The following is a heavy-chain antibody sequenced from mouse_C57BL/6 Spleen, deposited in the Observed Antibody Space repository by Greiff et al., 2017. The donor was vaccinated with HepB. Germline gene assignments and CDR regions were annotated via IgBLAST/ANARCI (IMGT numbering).Heavy chain of an antibody. Sequence: QVQLQQPGAELVRPGTSVKLSCKASGYTFTSYWMHWVKQRPGQGLEWIGVIDPSDSYTNYNQKFKGKATLTVDTSSSTAYMQLSSLTSEDSAVYYCASGVGDYDGDFDVWGTGTTVTVSS. CDR2: IDPSDSYT. CDR1: GYTFTSYW. V-gene: IGHV1-59*01. CDR3: ASGVGDYDGDFDV. D-gene: IGHD2-4*01. J-gene: IGHJ1*03.